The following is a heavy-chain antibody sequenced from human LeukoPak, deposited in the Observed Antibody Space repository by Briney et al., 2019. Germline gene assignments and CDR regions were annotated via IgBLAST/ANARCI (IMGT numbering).Heavy chain of an antibody. CDR1: GFTFSSYS. J-gene: IGHJ4*02. CDR3: ARDPNRGYSYLDY. V-gene: IGHV3-21*01. D-gene: IGHD5-18*01. Sequence: PGGSLRLSCAASGFTFSSYSMNWVRQAPGKGLEWVSSISSSSSYIYYADSVKGRFTISRYNAKNSLYLQMNSLRAEDTAVYYCARDPNRGYSYLDYWGQGTLVTVSS. CDR2: ISSSSSYI.